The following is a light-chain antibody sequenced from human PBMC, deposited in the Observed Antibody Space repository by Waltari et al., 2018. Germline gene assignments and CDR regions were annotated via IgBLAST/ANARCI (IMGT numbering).Light chain of an antibody. CDR2: DVT. J-gene: IGLJ3*02. CDR1: SGEIGTYIY. CDR3: SSWTTSSTLV. Sequence: QSALTQPASVSGSLGQSITISCTGTSGEIGTYIYVSWYQHHPGRAPKLILYDVTARPSGVSNRFSGSKSGNTAVLTISGLQADDEADYYCSSWTTSSTLVFGGGTKLTVL. V-gene: IGLV2-14*03.